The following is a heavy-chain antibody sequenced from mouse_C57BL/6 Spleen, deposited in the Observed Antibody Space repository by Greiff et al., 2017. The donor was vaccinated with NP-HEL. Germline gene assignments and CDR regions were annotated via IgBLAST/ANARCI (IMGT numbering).Heavy chain of an antibody. J-gene: IGHJ2*01. D-gene: IGHD1-1*01. Sequence: QVQLQQSGAELARPGASVKLSCKASGYTFTSYGLSWVKQRTGQGLEWIGEIYPRSGNTYYTEKFKGKATLTADKSSSTAYMELRSLTSEDSAVYFCARHYGTGYFDYWGQGTTLTVSS. V-gene: IGHV1-81*01. CDR2: IYPRSGNT. CDR3: ARHYGTGYFDY. CDR1: GYTFTSYG.